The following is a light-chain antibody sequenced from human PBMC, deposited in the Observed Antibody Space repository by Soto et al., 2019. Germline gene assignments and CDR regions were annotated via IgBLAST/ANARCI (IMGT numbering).Light chain of an antibody. CDR3: QQYGSSPLT. J-gene: IGKJ5*01. Sequence: EIVLTQSPGALSLSPGERATLSCRASQGISSRYLAWYQQKPGQAPRLLIYGASSRATGIPDGFSGSGSGTDFTLTISRLEPEDFAVYYCQQYGSSPLTFGQGTRLE. CDR1: QGISSRY. V-gene: IGKV3-20*01. CDR2: GAS.